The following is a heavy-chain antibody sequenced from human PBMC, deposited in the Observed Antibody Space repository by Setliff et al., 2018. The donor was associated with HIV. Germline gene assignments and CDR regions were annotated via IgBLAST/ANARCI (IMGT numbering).Heavy chain of an antibody. Sequence: SGPTLVNPTQTLTLTCTFSGFSLSTTGLRVTWIRQPPGKALEWLARIDWEDDKFYSTSLKTRLTISKDTSKNQVFLTMTNTDPVDTATYYCARTYGSASKLDYWGPGTLVTVSS. V-gene: IGHV2-70*04. CDR2: IDWEDDK. CDR3: ARTYGSASKLDY. J-gene: IGHJ4*02. CDR1: GFSLSTTGLR. D-gene: IGHD3-10*01.